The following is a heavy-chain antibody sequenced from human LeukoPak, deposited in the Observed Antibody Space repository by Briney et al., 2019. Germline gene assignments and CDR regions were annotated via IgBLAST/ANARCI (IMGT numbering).Heavy chain of an antibody. V-gene: IGHV1-18*01. CDR2: ISAYNGDT. CDR3: ARGPSNTSGWYIYFDS. Sequence: GASVKVPCEASGYTFNIYGISWARQAPGQGLEWMGWISAYNGDTHYAQRFQGRVTLTIDTSTSTAYMELRNLRSDDTAIYYCARGPSNTSGWYIYFDSWGQGTLVTVSS. J-gene: IGHJ4*02. CDR1: GYTFNIYG. D-gene: IGHD6-19*01.